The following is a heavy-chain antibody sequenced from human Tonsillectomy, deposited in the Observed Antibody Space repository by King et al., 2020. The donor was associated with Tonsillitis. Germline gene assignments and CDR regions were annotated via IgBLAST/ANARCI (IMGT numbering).Heavy chain of an antibody. Sequence: QLVQSGAEVKKPGESLRISCKGSGYSFTSYWITWVRQMPGKGLEWMGRIDPSDSYTNYSPSFQGHATISADKSTNTAYLQWGSLKASDTAMYFCARQDSSGWYGFDYWGQGTLVTVSS. CDR3: ARQDSSGWYGFDY. CDR1: GYSFTSYW. CDR2: IDPSDSYT. D-gene: IGHD6-19*01. J-gene: IGHJ4*02. V-gene: IGHV5-10-1*03.